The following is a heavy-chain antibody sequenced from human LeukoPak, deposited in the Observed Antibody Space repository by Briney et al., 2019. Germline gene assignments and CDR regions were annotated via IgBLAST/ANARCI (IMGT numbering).Heavy chain of an antibody. CDR1: GFTFSSYA. CDR2: ISYDGSNK. CDR3: ARDRVRKQWQVAGPDY. Sequence: GGSLRLSCAASGFTFSSYAMHWVRQAPGKGLEWVAVISYDGSNKYYADSVKGRFTISRDNSKNTLYLQMNSLRAEDTAVYYCARDRVRKQWQVAGPDYWGQGTLVTVSS. V-gene: IGHV3-30-3*01. D-gene: IGHD6-19*01. J-gene: IGHJ4*02.